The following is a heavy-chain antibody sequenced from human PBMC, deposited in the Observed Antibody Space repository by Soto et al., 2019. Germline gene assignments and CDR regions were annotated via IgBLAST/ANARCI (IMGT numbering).Heavy chain of an antibody. J-gene: IGHJ4*02. CDR3: TRDLAVTTRFLFDY. CDR2: IRSKAYGGTT. Sequence: EVQLVESGGGLVQPGRSLRLSCTASGFTFGDYAMSWVRQAPGKGLEWVGFIRSKAYGGTTEYAASVKGRFTISRDDSKSIAYLQMNSLKTEDTAVYYCTRDLAVTTRFLFDYWGQGTLVTVSS. V-gene: IGHV3-49*04. CDR1: GFTFGDYA. D-gene: IGHD4-17*01.